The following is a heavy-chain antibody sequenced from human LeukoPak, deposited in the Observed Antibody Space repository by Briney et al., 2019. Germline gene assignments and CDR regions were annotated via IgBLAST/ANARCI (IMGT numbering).Heavy chain of an antibody. D-gene: IGHD3-9*01. V-gene: IGHV3-33*01. CDR1: GFTFSSYG. CDR3: ARDGGNYDILTGYYTTGYFDL. J-gene: IGHJ2*01. CDR2: IWYDGSNK. Sequence: QPGRSLRLSCAASGFTFSSYGMHWVRQAPGKGLEWVAVIWYDGSNKYYADSVKGRFTISRDNSKNTLYLQMNSLRAEDTAVYYCARDGGNYDILTGYYTTGYFDLWGRGTLVTVSS.